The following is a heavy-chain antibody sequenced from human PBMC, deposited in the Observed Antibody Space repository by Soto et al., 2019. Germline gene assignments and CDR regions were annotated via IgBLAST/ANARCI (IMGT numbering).Heavy chain of an antibody. J-gene: IGHJ5*02. CDR2: IYYSGGT. CDR3: TREQSDDNYFDP. Sequence: SETLSLTCTVSGASLSSGGYFYTCVRQPPGKGLEWLGYIYYSGGTNYNPSLKSRVTISLDKSKSQFSLRLISVTAADTAVYYCTREQSDDNYFDPWGQGTLVTVSS. V-gene: IGHV4-61*08. D-gene: IGHD6-19*01. CDR1: GASLSSGGYF.